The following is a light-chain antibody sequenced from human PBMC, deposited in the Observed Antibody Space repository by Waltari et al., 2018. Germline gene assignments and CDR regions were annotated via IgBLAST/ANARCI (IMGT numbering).Light chain of an antibody. Sequence: EIVMTQSPATLSLSPGDRATLSCRASQRVSSNLAWYQPKPGQAPRLLIYGASTRATGIPARFSGSGSGTEFTLTISSLQSEDFAVYYCQQYNNWPRTFGQGTKVEIK. CDR1: QRVSSN. CDR2: GAS. CDR3: QQYNNWPRT. V-gene: IGKV3-15*01. J-gene: IGKJ1*01.